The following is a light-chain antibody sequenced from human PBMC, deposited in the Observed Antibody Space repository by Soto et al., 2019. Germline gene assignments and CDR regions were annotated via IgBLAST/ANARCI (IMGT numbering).Light chain of an antibody. CDR2: SNN. Sequence: QSVLTQPPSASGAPGQRVIVSCSGGSSNVGSNSVNWYQQLPGSAPKRLIFSNNQRPSGVPDRLSGSKSGTSASLAIGGLQSDDEADYYCAAWDDSLSAYVFGTGTKLTVL. V-gene: IGLV1-44*01. CDR3: AAWDDSLSAYV. J-gene: IGLJ1*01. CDR1: SSNVGSNS.